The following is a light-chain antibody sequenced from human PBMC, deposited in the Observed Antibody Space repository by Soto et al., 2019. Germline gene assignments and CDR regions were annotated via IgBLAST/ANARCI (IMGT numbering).Light chain of an antibody. CDR1: QSISSW. CDR3: QQYNSYS. Sequence: DIQMTQSPSTLSATAGYRFTITCRASQSISSWLAWYQHKPGKAPKLLIYDASNLDSGVPSRFSGSGSGTEFTLTISSLQPDDFATYYCQQYNSYSFGQGTTGDIK. V-gene: IGKV1-5*01. CDR2: DAS. J-gene: IGKJ1*01.